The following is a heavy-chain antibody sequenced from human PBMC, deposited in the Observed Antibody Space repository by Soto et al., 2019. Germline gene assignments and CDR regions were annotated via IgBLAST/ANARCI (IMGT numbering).Heavy chain of an antibody. D-gene: IGHD3-22*01. CDR1: GGTFSSYA. CDR2: IIPIFGTA. V-gene: IGHV1-69*13. Sequence: SVKVSCKASGGTFSSYAISWVRQAPGQGLEWMGGIIPIFGTANYAQKFQGRVTITADESTSTAYMELSSLRSEDTAVYYCAREEPGPRRYYDSLGAFDIWGQGTMVTVSS. J-gene: IGHJ3*02. CDR3: AREEPGPRRYYDSLGAFDI.